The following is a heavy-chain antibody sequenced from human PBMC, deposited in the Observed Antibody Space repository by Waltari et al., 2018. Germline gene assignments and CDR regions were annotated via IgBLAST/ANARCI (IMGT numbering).Heavy chain of an antibody. CDR2: THPGESDT. D-gene: IGHD3-9*01. CDR3: ARASSFRDYYNVLTGYDPFDS. J-gene: IGHJ4*02. CDR1: GYNFPTYW. V-gene: IGHV5-51*01. Sequence: EVSLVQSRAEVKKPGESLKISCEGSGYNFPTYWIGWVRQMPGSGLEWVGITHPGESDTRYNPSFRGQVTMSADKSISTAYLHWSSLEASDSAIYYCARASSFRDYYNVLTGYDPFDSWGQGTLVTVSS.